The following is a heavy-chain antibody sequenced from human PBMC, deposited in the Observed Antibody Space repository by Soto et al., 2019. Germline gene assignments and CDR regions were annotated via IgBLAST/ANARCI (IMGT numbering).Heavy chain of an antibody. Sequence: PGGSLRLSCAASGFTFSSYAMSWVRQAPGKGLEWVSAISGSGGSTYYADSVKGRFTISRDNSKNTLYPQMNSLRAEDTAVYYCAKLGDDCWSAYAVDYYGMDVWGQGTTVTVSS. CDR2: ISGSGGST. CDR1: GFTFSSYA. J-gene: IGHJ6*02. CDR3: AKLGDDCWSAYAVDYYGMDV. V-gene: IGHV3-23*01. D-gene: IGHD3-3*01.